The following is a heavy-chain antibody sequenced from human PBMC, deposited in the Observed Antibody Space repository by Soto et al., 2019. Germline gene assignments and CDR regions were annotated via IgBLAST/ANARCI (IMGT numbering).Heavy chain of an antibody. CDR2: ISYSGNT. CDR1: GGSISNFY. CDR3: ARAPMVLSRSYFDS. V-gene: IGHV4-59*01. J-gene: IGHJ4*02. Sequence: QVHLRESGPGLVKPSETLSLSCTVSGGSISNFYWSWIRQPPGKGLEWIGYISYSGNTNYNPSLKSRVSILVDTSKNQLSLNLTSVTAADTAVYYCARAPMVLSRSYFDSWGQGTPVTVSS. D-gene: IGHD2-8*01.